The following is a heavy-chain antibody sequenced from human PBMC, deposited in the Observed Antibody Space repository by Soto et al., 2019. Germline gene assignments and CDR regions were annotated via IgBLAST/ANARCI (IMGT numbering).Heavy chain of an antibody. CDR2: INTIFGTT. Sequence: QVQLVQSGAEVKRPGSSVRVSCVASGGTFSIYAINWVRQAPGHGLEWMGGINTIFGTTNYAHQFQGRVTITADGSKSTAYMDLSGLRSEDTALYFCARSRVQPAALPNHFDSWGQGTLVTVSS. CDR3: ARSRVQPAALPNHFDS. CDR1: GGTFSIYA. V-gene: IGHV1-69*01. D-gene: IGHD2-2*01. J-gene: IGHJ4*02.